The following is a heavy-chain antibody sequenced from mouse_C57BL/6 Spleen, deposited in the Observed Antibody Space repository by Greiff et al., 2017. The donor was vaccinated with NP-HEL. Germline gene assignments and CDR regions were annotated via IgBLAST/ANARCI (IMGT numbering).Heavy chain of an antibody. D-gene: IGHD3-2*02. V-gene: IGHV1-26*01. CDR3: AKLRLRGDFDY. CDR1: GYTFTDYY. CDR2: INPNNGGT. Sequence: EVQLQQSGPELVKPGASVKISCKASGYTFTDYYMNWVKQSHGKSLEWIGDINPNNGGTSYNQKFKGKATLTVDKSSSTAYMELRSLTSEDSAVYYCAKLRLRGDFDYWGQGTTLTVSS. J-gene: IGHJ2*01.